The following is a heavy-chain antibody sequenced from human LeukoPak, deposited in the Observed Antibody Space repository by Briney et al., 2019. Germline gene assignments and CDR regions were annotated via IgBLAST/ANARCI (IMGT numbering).Heavy chain of an antibody. CDR3: AREAYGSGRVFDY. D-gene: IGHD3-10*01. CDR1: GFSVSSNY. J-gene: IGHJ4*02. Sequence: GGSLRLSCAASGFSVSSNYMSWVRQAPGKGLEWVSVVYSGGSTYYADSVKGRFTISRDNSKNTLYLHMNSLRAEDTAVYYCAREAYGSGRVFDYWGQGTLVTVSS. V-gene: IGHV3-53*01. CDR2: VYSGGST.